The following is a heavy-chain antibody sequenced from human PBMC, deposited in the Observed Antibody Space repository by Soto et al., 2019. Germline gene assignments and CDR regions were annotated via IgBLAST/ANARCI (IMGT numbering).Heavy chain of an antibody. CDR3: TSSYSTSSSPYY. CDR1: GGSMRNYY. V-gene: IGHV4-59*01. J-gene: IGHJ4*02. D-gene: IGHD6-6*01. Sequence: SETLSLTCSVSGGSMRNYYWNWIRQPPGRGLEWIGYVYHSGSTNYNPSLKSRVSMSVDVSRNHFSLTLHSVTAADTAVYFCTSSYSTSSSPYYWGQGTLVTVSS. CDR2: VYHSGST.